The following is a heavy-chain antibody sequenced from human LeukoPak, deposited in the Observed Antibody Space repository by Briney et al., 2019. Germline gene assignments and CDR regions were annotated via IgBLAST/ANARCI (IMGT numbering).Heavy chain of an antibody. V-gene: IGHV5-51*01. Sequence: LGESLKISCLGSGYSFTTHWIGWVRQMPGKGLEWMGIIYPGDSDTRYSPSFQGQITISADKSISTAYLQWSSLKASDTAMYYCATYSSSAGGFDYWGQGTLVAVSS. CDR3: ATYSSSAGGFDY. D-gene: IGHD6-6*01. J-gene: IGHJ4*02. CDR1: GYSFTTHW. CDR2: IYPGDSDT.